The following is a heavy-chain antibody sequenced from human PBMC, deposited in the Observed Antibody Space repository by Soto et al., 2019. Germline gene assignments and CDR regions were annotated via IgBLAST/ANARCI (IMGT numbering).Heavy chain of an antibody. CDR1: GGSISSYY. CDR3: ARALVVAATLNWFDP. V-gene: IGHV4-59*12. D-gene: IGHD2-15*01. Sequence: SETLSLTCTVSGGSISSYYWSWIRQPPGKGLEWIGYIYYSGSTNYNPSLKSRVTISVDTSKNQFSLKLSSVTAADTAVYYCARALVVAATLNWFDPWGQGTLVTVSS. CDR2: IYYSGST. J-gene: IGHJ5*02.